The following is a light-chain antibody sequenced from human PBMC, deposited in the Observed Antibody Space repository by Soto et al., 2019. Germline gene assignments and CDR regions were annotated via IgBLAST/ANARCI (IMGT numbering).Light chain of an antibody. CDR2: DAS. J-gene: IGKJ1*01. Sequence: DIQMTQPPSTLSASVGDRVTITCRASQSISSWLAWYQQKPGKAPKLLIYDASSLESGVPSRFSGSGSGTDFTLTISNLQPEDFATYYCQQGYTTLWTFGQGTKVDI. V-gene: IGKV1-5*01. CDR1: QSISSW. CDR3: QQGYTTLWT.